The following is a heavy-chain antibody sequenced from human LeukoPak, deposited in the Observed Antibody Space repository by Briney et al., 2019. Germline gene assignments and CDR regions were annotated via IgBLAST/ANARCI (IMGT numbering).Heavy chain of an antibody. CDR3: ARATLDIVGATRTFDY. CDR1: GFTFSSYW. V-gene: IGHV3-74*01. CDR2: INSDGTST. J-gene: IGHJ4*02. Sequence: GGSMRLSCAASGFTFSSYWMHWVRQAPGEGLLCVSRINSDGTSTTYADSVKGRFTISRDNARNTLYMQMNSLRAEDTAVYYCARATLDIVGATRTFDYWGQGTLVTVSS. D-gene: IGHD2-2*03.